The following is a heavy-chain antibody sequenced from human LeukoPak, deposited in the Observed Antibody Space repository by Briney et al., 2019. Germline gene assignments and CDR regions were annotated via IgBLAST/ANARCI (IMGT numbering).Heavy chain of an antibody. CDR3: AKGAARAYCGADCFY. J-gene: IGHJ4*02. CDR1: GFTFSGYA. V-gene: IGHV3-23*01. Sequence: GGSLRLSCAASGFTFSGYAMSWVRQAPGKGLDWVSAIGGNGGTTYYADSVQGRFTISRDNSQNTLYLQMNSLRAEDTAVYYCAKGAARAYCGADCFYWGQGTLVTVSS. D-gene: IGHD2-21*02. CDR2: IGGNGGTT.